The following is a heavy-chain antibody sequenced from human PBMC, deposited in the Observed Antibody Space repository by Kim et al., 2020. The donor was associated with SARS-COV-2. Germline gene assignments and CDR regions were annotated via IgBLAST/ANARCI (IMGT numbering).Heavy chain of an antibody. Sequence: GRFTISRDESKSIAYLRMNSLKTEDTAVYYCSRVYCSGGSCYFPYYFDYWGQGTLVTVSS. J-gene: IGHJ4*02. D-gene: IGHD2-15*01. V-gene: IGHV3-49*02. CDR3: SRVYCSGGSCYFPYYFDY.